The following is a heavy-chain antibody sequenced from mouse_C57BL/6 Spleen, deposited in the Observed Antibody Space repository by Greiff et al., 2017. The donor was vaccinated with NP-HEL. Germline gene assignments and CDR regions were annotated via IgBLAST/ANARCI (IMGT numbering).Heavy chain of an antibody. CDR2: ISYDGSN. V-gene: IGHV3-6*01. Sequence: EVKLQESGPGLVKPSQSLSLTCSVTGYSITSGYYWNWIRQFPGNKLEWMGYISYDGSNNYNPSLKNRISITRDTSKNQFFLKLNSVTTEDTATYYCARAMGYSDYWGQGTTLTVSS. CDR1: GYSITSGYY. D-gene: IGHD4-1*01. CDR3: ARAMGYSDY. J-gene: IGHJ2*01.